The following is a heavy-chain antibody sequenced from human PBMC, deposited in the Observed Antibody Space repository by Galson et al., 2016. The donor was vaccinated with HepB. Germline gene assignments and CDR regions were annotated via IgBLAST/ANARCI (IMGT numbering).Heavy chain of an antibody. D-gene: IGHD3-10*01. Sequence: PALVKPTQTLTLTCTFSGFSLSTTGVAVGWIRQPPGKALEWLALIYWDDDKRYSPSLKSRLTITKDTSKNQVVLTMTNMDPVETATYYCAHGIVWVGEFHYSFDYWGQGTLVTVSS. V-gene: IGHV2-5*02. CDR1: GFSLSTTGVA. CDR3: AHGIVWVGEFHYSFDY. J-gene: IGHJ4*02. CDR2: IYWDDDK.